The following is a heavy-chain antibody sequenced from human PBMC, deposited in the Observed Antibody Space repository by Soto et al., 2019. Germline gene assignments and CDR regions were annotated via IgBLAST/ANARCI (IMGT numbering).Heavy chain of an antibody. CDR2: ISGSGGST. D-gene: IGHD3-3*01. V-gene: IGHV3-23*01. CDR3: AKVEGFGVVGEIAL. J-gene: IGHJ5*02. Sequence: GGSLRLSCAASGFTFSSYAMSWVRQAPGKGLEWVSAISGSGGSTYYADSVKGRFTISRDNSKNTLYLQMNSLRAEDTAVYYCAKVEGFGVVGEIALWGQGTLVTVSS. CDR1: GFTFSSYA.